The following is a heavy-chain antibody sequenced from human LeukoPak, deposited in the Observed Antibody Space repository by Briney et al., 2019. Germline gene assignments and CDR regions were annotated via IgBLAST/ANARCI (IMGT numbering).Heavy chain of an antibody. Sequence: ASVKVSCKVSGYTLTELSMHWVRQAPGKGLEWMGGFDPEDGETIYAQKFQGRVTMTEDTSTDTAYMELSSLRSDDTAVYYCARDVPGGLRYFDWFQSIFDYWGQGTLVTVSS. D-gene: IGHD3-9*01. CDR3: ARDVPGGLRYFDWFQSIFDY. V-gene: IGHV1-24*01. J-gene: IGHJ4*02. CDR2: FDPEDGET. CDR1: GYTLTELS.